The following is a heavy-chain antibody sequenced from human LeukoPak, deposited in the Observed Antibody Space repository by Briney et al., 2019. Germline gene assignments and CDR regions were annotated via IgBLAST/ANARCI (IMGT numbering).Heavy chain of an antibody. Sequence: GGSLRLSCAAYGFTFSDFWIHWVRQAPGKGPEWLSRTSKDGSHTVYADSAKGRFTASRDNTKNTVYLEVTNLRPEDTAVYYCTRGGYSGAYYRFSWGQGTPVTVAS. CDR1: GFTFSDFW. D-gene: IGHD3-10*01. CDR3: TRGGYSGAYYRFS. V-gene: IGHV3-74*01. CDR2: TSKDGSHT. J-gene: IGHJ4*02.